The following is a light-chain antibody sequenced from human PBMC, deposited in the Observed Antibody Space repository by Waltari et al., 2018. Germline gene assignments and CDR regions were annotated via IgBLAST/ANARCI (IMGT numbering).Light chain of an antibody. CDR2: DVS. CDR3: CSYVGGGTLV. V-gene: IGLV2-23*02. Sequence: QSALTQPASVSGSPGQSITISCVGTSNDVGGYNFVSWYQQHPGKVPKLMIYDVSKRPSGISYRFSGSKSGNTASLTISGLQAEDEADYYCCSYVGGGTLVFGGGTSMTVL. J-gene: IGLJ2*01. CDR1: SNDVGGYNF.